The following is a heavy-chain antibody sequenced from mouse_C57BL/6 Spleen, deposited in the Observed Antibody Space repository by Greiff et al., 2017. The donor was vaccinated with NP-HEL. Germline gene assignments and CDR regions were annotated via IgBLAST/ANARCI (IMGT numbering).Heavy chain of an antibody. CDR3: ARHGWDTTVRDWYFDV. D-gene: IGHD1-1*01. CDR1: GFSLTSYG. V-gene: IGHV2-6-1*01. Sequence: QVQLKESGPGLVAPSQSLSITCTVSGFSLTSYGVHWVRQPPGKGLEWLVVIWSDGSTTYNSALKSRLSISKDNSKSQVFLKMNSLQTDDTAMYYCARHGWDTTVRDWYFDVWGTGTTVTVSS. J-gene: IGHJ1*03. CDR2: IWSDGST.